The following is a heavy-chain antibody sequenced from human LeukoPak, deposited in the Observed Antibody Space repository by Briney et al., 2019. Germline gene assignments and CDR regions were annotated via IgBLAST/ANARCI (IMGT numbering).Heavy chain of an antibody. CDR3: ATRGITVVNPHRTFDY. D-gene: IGHD4-23*01. CDR1: VYTLTELS. CDR2: FDPEDGET. J-gene: IGHJ4*02. Sequence: ASVKVSRKVSVYTLTELSMHWVRQAPGKGLEWMGGFDPEDGETIYAQKFQGRVTMTEDTCTDTAYMELSSLRSEDTAVYYCATRGITVVNPHRTFDYWGQGTLVTVSS. V-gene: IGHV1-24*01.